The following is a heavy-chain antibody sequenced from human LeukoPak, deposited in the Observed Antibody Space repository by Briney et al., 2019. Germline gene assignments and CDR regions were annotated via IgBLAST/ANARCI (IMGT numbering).Heavy chain of an antibody. V-gene: IGHV3-7*03. CDR2: IKQDGSEK. D-gene: IGHD2-15*01. CDR1: GFTFSNYW. J-gene: IGHJ6*02. CDR3: ARDIVVVVAATLYYYYYGMDV. Sequence: GGSLRLSCAASGFTFSNYWMSWVRQAPGKGLEWVANIKQDGSEKYYVDSVKGRFTISRDNAKNSLHLQMNSLRAEDTAVYYCARDIVVVVAATLYYYYYGMDVWGQGTTVTVSS.